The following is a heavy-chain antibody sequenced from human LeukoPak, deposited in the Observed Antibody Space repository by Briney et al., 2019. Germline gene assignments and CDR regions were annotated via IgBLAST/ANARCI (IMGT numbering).Heavy chain of an antibody. D-gene: IGHD3-3*01. CDR1: GYSFTGYH. Sequence: VASVKVSCKAFGYSFTGYHLHWVRQAPRQGLEWMGWVNPKTGGTSYARKFQGRVTMTRDTSINTVNMELSRLTSDDTAVYYCAREFSSKLEWLAYVTGDDAFDVWGQGTMITVS. CDR3: AREFSSKLEWLAYVTGDDAFDV. CDR2: VNPKTGGT. J-gene: IGHJ3*01. V-gene: IGHV1-2*02.